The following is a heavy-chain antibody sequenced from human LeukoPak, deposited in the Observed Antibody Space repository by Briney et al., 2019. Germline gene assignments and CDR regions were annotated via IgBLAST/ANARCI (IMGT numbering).Heavy chain of an antibody. V-gene: IGHV3-53*01. CDR2: IYSGGST. Sequence: GGSLRLSCAASGFTVSSNYMSWVRQAPGKGLEWVSVIYSGGSTYYADSVKGRFTISRDNAKNSLYLQMNSLRAEDTAVYYCARVGNSGSYFSPFDYWGQGTLVTVSS. D-gene: IGHD1-26*01. CDR3: ARVGNSGSYFSPFDY. J-gene: IGHJ4*02. CDR1: GFTVSSNY.